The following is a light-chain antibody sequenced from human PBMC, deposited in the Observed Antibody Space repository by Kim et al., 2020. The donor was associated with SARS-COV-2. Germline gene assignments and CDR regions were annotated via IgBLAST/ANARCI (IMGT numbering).Light chain of an antibody. Sequence: PGQSVTSSCTGTSSDVGGYNYVSWYQQHPGKAPKLMIYDVSKRPSGVPDRFSGSKSGNTASLTISGLQAEDEADYYCCSYAGSWVFGGGTQLTVL. CDR3: CSYAGSWV. CDR2: DVS. J-gene: IGLJ3*02. CDR1: SSDVGGYNY. V-gene: IGLV2-11*01.